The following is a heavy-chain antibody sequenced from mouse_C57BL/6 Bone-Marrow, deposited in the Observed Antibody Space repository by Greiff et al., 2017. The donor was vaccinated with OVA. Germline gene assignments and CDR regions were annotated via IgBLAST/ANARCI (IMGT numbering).Heavy chain of an antibody. CDR1: GYSITSGYD. CDR3: ARDGGDGYSFDV. CDR2: ISYSGST. D-gene: IGHD2-3*01. Sequence: EVKLQQSGPGMVKPSQSLSLTCTVTGYSITSGYDWHWIRHFPGNKLEWMGYISYSGSTNYNPSLKSRISITHDTSKNHFFLKLNSVTTEDTATYYCARDGGDGYSFDVWGTGTTVTVSS. V-gene: IGHV3-1*01. J-gene: IGHJ1*03.